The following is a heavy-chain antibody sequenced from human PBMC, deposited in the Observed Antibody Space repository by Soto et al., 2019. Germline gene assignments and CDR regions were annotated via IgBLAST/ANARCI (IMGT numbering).Heavy chain of an antibody. J-gene: IGHJ3*02. V-gene: IGHV3-74*01. D-gene: IGHD6-19*01. CDR2: INSDGSGT. CDR1: GFTFSTYW. Sequence: EVQLVESGGGLVQPGGSLRLSCAASGFTFSTYWLHWVRQVPGKGLVWVSRINSDGSGTNYADSVKGRFTISKYNAKNTLYLQMNSLRAEDTALYSCASAMAGTRNAFDIWGQGTMVTVSS. CDR3: ASAMAGTRNAFDI.